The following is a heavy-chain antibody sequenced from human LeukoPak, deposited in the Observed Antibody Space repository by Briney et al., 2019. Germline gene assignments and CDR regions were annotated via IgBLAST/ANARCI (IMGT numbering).Heavy chain of an antibody. CDR3: ARGYYGSGGYDAFDI. V-gene: IGHV3-21*01. CDR1: GFTFSSYS. Sequence: GGSLRLSCAASGFTFSSYSMNWVRQAPGKGLEWVSSISSSSSYIYYADSVKGRFTISRDNAKISLYLQMNSLRAEDTAVYYCARGYYGSGGYDAFDIWGQGTMVTVSS. CDR2: ISSSSSYI. J-gene: IGHJ3*02. D-gene: IGHD3-10*01.